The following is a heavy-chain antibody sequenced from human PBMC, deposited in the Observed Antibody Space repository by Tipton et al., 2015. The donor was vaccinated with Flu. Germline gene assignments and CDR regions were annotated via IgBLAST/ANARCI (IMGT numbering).Heavy chain of an antibody. V-gene: IGHV4-61*01. CDR1: GDSISTGSHY. J-gene: IGHJ3*02. Sequence: TLSLTCNVSGDSISTGSHYWSWIRQPPGKGLEWIGYIYYSGSISYNPSLKSRVTISVDTSKNQFSLKLSSVTAADTAVYYCAREWGDAFDIWGQGTMVTVSS. CDR2: IYYSGSI. D-gene: IGHD3-16*01. CDR3: AREWGDAFDI.